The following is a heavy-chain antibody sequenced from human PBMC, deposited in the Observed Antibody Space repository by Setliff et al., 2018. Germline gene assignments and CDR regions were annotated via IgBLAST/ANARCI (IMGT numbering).Heavy chain of an antibody. V-gene: IGHV1-2*04. J-gene: IGHJ6*03. CDR2: INPNSGGT. D-gene: IGHD3-22*01. CDR3: ATAADFNYYDSSDSGTHYYYYYMDV. Sequence: ASVKVSCKASGGTFSSYAISWVRQAPGQGLEWMGWINPNSGGTNYAQKFQGWVTMTRDTSISTAYMELSRLRSEDTTVYYCATAADFNYYDSSDSGTHYYYYYMDVWGKGTTVTVSS. CDR1: GGTFSSYA.